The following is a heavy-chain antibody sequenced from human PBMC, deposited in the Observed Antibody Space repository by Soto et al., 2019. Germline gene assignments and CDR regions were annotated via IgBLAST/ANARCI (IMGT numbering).Heavy chain of an antibody. CDR2: ISAYNGNT. D-gene: IGHD2-2*01. CDR1: GYTFTSYG. J-gene: IGHJ4*02. Sequence: QVQLVQSGAEVKKPGASVKVSCKASGYTFTSYGISWVRQAPGQGLEWMGWISAYNGNTNYAQKLQGRVTMTTDTSTSTAYMELWSLRSDDTAVYYCAGDRIGLVTAATKTFDYWGQGTLVTVSS. CDR3: AGDRIGLVTAATKTFDY. V-gene: IGHV1-18*01.